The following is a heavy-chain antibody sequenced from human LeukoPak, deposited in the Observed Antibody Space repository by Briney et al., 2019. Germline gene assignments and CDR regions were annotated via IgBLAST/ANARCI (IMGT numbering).Heavy chain of an antibody. J-gene: IGHJ5*02. CDR2: MNPNSGNT. Sequence: ASVKVSCKASGYTFTSCDINWVRQATGQGLEWMGWMNPNSGNTGYAQKFQGRVTMTRNTSISTAYMELSSLRSEDTAVYYCARGHRGYYGSGSYYEDWFDPWGQGMLVTVSS. V-gene: IGHV1-8*01. CDR1: GYTFTSCD. CDR3: ARGHRGYYGSGSYYEDWFDP. D-gene: IGHD3-10*01.